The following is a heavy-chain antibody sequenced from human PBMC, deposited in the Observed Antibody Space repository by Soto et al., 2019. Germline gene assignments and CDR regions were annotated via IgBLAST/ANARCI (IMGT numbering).Heavy chain of an antibody. V-gene: IGHV4-34*01. Sequence: QVQLQQWGAGPVKPSETLSLTCAVYGGSFSDSYWTWIRQPPGKGLEWMGESNHVGSTNYNPSLKSRVTISVDTSKNQFSLKLTSVTAADTAVYYCARLFRLGMNSWGQGTLVTVSS. J-gene: IGHJ4*02. D-gene: IGHD7-27*01. CDR3: ARLFRLGMNS. CDR1: GGSFSDSY. CDR2: SNHVGST.